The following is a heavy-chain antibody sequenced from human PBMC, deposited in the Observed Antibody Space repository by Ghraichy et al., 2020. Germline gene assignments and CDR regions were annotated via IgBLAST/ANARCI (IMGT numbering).Heavy chain of an antibody. CDR3: ARDACITCLLDS. J-gene: IGHJ4*02. CDR2: IISGDYF. D-gene: IGHD3-10*01. CDR1: GFTFRDYN. V-gene: IGHV3-69-1*01. Sequence: LSLTCEASGFTFRDYNTNWVRQAPGKGLEWVASIISGDYFYYADSVMGRFTISRDNAKNSLYLQMNSLRVEDTAVYYCARDACITCLLDSWGQGILVTVSS.